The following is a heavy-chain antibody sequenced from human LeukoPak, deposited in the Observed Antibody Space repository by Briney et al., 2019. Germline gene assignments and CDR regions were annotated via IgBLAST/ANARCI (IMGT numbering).Heavy chain of an antibody. CDR3: ARDGLEIVVVITKAYYYSLDV. CDR2: ISYDGSNK. J-gene: IGHJ6*03. D-gene: IGHD3-22*01. CDR1: GFTFSSYA. V-gene: IGHV3-30*04. Sequence: GGSLRLSCAASGFTFSSYAMHWVRQAPGKGLEWVAVISYDGSNKYYADSVKGRFTISRDNSKNTLYLQMNSLRGEDTAVYYCARDGLEIVVVITKAYYYSLDVWGKGTTVTVSS.